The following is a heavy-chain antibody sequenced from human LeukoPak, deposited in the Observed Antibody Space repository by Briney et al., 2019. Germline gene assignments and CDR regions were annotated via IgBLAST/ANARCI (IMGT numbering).Heavy chain of an antibody. CDR2: ISCSGGIT. J-gene: IGHJ3*02. CDR1: GFTFSTYD. Sequence: GGSLRLSCVASGFTFSTYDMSWVRQAPGKGLEWVSAISCSGGITYYADSVRRRLTISRDDYKNTLYLQKKSLRAEDTAVYYCAGTGYYSAFDIWGQGTMVTVSS. V-gene: IGHV3-23*01. D-gene: IGHD3/OR15-3a*01. CDR3: AGTGYYSAFDI.